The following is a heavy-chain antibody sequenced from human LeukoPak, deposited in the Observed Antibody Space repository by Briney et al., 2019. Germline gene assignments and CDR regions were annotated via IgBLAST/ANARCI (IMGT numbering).Heavy chain of an antibody. CDR3: ARAQKKFYYDTSGYYSRDYFDH. J-gene: IGHJ4*02. CDR2: ISYSSSTL. D-gene: IGHD3-22*01. V-gene: IGHV3-48*01. Sequence: PGGSLRLSCAASGFTFSSYSMNWVRQAPGKGLEWVSYISYSSSTLYYADSVKGRFTISRDNAKNSLYLQMNSLRVEDTAVYYCARAQKKFYYDTSGYYSRDYFDHWGQGTLVTVSS. CDR1: GFTFSSYS.